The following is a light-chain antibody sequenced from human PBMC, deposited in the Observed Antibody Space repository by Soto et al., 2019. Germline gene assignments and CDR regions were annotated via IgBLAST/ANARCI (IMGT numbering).Light chain of an antibody. CDR3: QQRSNWPRT. CDR1: QSVSRY. V-gene: IGKV3-11*01. CDR2: DAS. J-gene: IGKJ1*01. Sequence: EIVLTQSPATLSLSPGERATLSCRASQSVSRYLAWYQQKPGQAPRLLIYDASNRATGIPARFSGSGSGTDFTLTISSLEPEDFAAYYCQQRSNWPRTFGQGTKVEIK.